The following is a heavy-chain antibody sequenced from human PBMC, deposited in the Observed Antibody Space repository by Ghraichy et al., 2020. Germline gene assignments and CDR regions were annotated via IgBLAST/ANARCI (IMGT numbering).Heavy chain of an antibody. CDR1: GYTFTSYD. CDR2: MNPNSGNT. J-gene: IGHJ5*02. V-gene: IGHV1-8*01. D-gene: IGHD3-10*01. CDR3: ARWSDTMVQGVRWFDP. Sequence: ASVKVSCKASGYTFTSYDINWVRQATGQGLEWMGWMNPNSGNTGYAQKFQGRVTMTRNTSISTAYMELSSLRSEDTAVYYCARWSDTMVQGVRWFDPWGQGTLVTVSS.